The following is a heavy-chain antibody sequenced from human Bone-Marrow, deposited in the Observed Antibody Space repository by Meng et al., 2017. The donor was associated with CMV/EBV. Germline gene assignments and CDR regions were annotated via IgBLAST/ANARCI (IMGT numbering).Heavy chain of an antibody. D-gene: IGHD7-27*01. CDR3: ARSNHWVLPMDV. J-gene: IGHJ6*02. CDR1: GFTFSSYA. V-gene: IGHV3-30-3*01. Sequence: GGSLRLSCAASGFTFSSYAMHWVRQAPGKGLEWVAVISYDGSNKYYADSVKGRFTISRDNSKNTLYLQMNSLRAEDTAVYYCARSNHWVLPMDVWGQGPTVTVSS. CDR2: ISYDGSNK.